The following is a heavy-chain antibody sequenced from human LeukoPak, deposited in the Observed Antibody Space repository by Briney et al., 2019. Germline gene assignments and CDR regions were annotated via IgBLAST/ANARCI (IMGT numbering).Heavy chain of an antibody. Sequence: GESLKISCQGSGYSFTSYWIGWVRQMPGKGLGWMGIIYPGDSDTRYSPSFQGQVTISADKSISTAYLQWSSLKASDTAMYYCARQRGYSYGPYWYFDLWGRGTLVTVSS. V-gene: IGHV5-51*01. D-gene: IGHD5-18*01. CDR3: ARQRGYSYGPYWYFDL. CDR2: IYPGDSDT. J-gene: IGHJ2*01. CDR1: GYSFTSYW.